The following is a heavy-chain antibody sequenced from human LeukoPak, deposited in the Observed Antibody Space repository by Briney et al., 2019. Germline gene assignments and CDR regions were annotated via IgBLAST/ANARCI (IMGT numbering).Heavy chain of an antibody. CDR3: ARGSGWRRGFDP. CDR1: EYTFTNYY. J-gene: IGHJ5*02. Sequence: ASVKVSCKASEYTFTNYYMHWVRQAPGQGLEWMGIINPSGGSTSYAQKFQGRVTMTRDTSTSTVYMELSSLRSEDTAVYYCARGSGWRRGFDPWGQGTLVTVSS. D-gene: IGHD6-19*01. V-gene: IGHV1-46*01. CDR2: INPSGGST.